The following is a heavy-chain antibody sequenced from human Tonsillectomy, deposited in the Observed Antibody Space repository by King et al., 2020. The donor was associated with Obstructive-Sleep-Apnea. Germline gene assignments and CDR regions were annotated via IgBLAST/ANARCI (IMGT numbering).Heavy chain of an antibody. J-gene: IGHJ4*02. CDR2: IYWDDDE. V-gene: IGHV2-5*02. CDR3: AHTADYDLTGGRVDN. D-gene: IGHD3-3*01. Sequence: QFTLKESGPTLVKPTQTLTLTCTFSGFSLSARGVGVGWIRQPPRKALEWLAIIYWDDDERYSPFLRSRLTIAKDTSKNRVILTMANMDPVDTATYYCAHTADYDLTGGRVDNWGQGILVTVSS. CDR1: GFSLSARGVG.